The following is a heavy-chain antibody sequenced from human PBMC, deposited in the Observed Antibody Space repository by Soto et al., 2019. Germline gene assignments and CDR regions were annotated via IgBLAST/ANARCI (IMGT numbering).Heavy chain of an antibody. J-gene: IGHJ6*02. CDR3: ARDRYDFWSGYRDLFGMDV. V-gene: IGHV1-18*04. CDR2: ISAYNGNT. D-gene: IGHD3-3*01. CDR1: GYTFTSYG. Sequence: GASVKVSFKASGYTFTSYGISWLRQAPGQGLEWMGWISAYNGNTNYAQKLQGRVTMTTDTSTSTAYMELRSLRSDDTAVYYCARDRYDFWSGYRDLFGMDVWGQGTTVTVYS.